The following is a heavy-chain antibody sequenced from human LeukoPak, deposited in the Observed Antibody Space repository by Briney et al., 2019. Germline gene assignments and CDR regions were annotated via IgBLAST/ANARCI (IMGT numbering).Heavy chain of an antibody. CDR1: GFTVITND. V-gene: IGHV3-53*01. D-gene: IGHD1-14*01. Sequence: GGSLRLSCAASGFTVITNDMTCVRQAPGKGLEWVSVLYSDGNTKYADSAQARFTIYRDNSKNTLYLEMNSLSPDDTAVYYCARGVEPLAANTLAYWGQGTLVTVSS. CDR3: ARGVEPLAANTLAY. CDR2: LYSDGNT. J-gene: IGHJ4*02.